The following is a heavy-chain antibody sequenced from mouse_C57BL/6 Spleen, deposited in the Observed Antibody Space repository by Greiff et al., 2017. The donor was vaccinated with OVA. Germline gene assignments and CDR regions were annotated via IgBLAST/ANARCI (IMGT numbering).Heavy chain of an antibody. CDR1: GFTFSDYG. CDR2: ISSGSSTI. CDR3: ARRLGGDAMDY. Sequence: EVKVVESGGGLVKPGGSLKLSCAASGFTFSDYGMHWVRQAPEKGLEWVAYISSGSSTIYYADTVKGRFTISRDNAKNTLFLQMTSLRSEDTAMYYCARRLGGDAMDYWGQGTSVTVSS. J-gene: IGHJ4*01. V-gene: IGHV5-17*01. D-gene: IGHD4-1*01.